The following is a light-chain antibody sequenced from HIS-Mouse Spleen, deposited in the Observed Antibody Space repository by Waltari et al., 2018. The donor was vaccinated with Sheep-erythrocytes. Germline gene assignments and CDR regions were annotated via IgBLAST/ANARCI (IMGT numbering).Light chain of an antibody. CDR1: SSDVGGYNY. CDR2: EVS. V-gene: IGLV2-8*01. J-gene: IGLJ2*01. CDR3: SSYAGSNSVV. Sequence: QSALTQPPSASGSPGQSVTISCTGTSSDVGGYNYVSWYQQHPGKAPKLMIYEVSKRPSAVPDRFSGSKSGNPASRTVSGLQAEDEADYYCSSYAGSNSVVFGGGTKLSVL.